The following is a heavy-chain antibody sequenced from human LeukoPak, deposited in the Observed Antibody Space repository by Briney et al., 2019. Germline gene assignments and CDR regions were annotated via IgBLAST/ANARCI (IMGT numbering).Heavy chain of an antibody. J-gene: IGHJ4*02. V-gene: IGHV4-39*01. D-gene: IGHD3-9*01. CDR1: GASISSSNYY. Sequence: SETLSLTCTVSGASISSSNYYWGWIRQPPGKGLEWIGSMFYSGSTYYNPSLKSRVTIFVDTSKNQFSLKLSSVTAADTAVFYCAATYYDVLTGHYTQVYWGRGTLVTVSS. CDR3: AATYYDVLTGHYTQVY. CDR2: MFYSGST.